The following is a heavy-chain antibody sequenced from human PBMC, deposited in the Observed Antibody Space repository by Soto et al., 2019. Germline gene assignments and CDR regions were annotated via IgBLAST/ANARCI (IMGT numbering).Heavy chain of an antibody. CDR3: ARDSSSFLIKWYYYYYMDV. CDR2: IKQDGSEK. Sequence: PGGSLRLSCAASGFTFSSYWMSWVRQAPGKGLEWVANIKQDGSEKYYVDSVKGRFTISRDNAKNSLYLQMNSLRAEDTAVYYCARDSSSFLIKWYYYYYMDVWGKGTTVTVSS. D-gene: IGHD6-6*01. J-gene: IGHJ6*03. CDR1: GFTFSSYW. V-gene: IGHV3-7*01.